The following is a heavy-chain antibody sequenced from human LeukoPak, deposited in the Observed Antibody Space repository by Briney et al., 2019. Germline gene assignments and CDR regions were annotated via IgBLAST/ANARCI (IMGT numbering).Heavy chain of an antibody. Sequence: PGGSLRLSCAASGFTFDDYAMHWVRQAPGKGLEWVSGISWNSGSIGYADSVKGRFTISRDNAKNSLYLQMSSLRAEDVALYYYAKGTGGYSSGGYFDYWGQGTLVTVSS. D-gene: IGHD6-19*01. V-gene: IGHV3-9*03. J-gene: IGHJ4*02. CDR2: ISWNSGSI. CDR3: AKGTGGYSSGGYFDY. CDR1: GFTFDDYA.